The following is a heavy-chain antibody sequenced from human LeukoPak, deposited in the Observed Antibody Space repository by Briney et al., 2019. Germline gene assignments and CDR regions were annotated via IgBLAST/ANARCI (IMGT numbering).Heavy chain of an antibody. J-gene: IGHJ4*02. V-gene: IGHV4-39*02. D-gene: IGHD3-22*01. CDR2: IYYTGST. Sequence: SETLSLTCTVSGGSISTYYWSWIRQPPGKGLEWIGNIYYTGSTYYNPSLKSRVTISVDTSKNQFSLKLSSVTAAGTAVYYCARESGYYDTSGYSFGYWGQGTLVTVSS. CDR1: GGSISTYY. CDR3: ARESGYYDTSGYSFGY.